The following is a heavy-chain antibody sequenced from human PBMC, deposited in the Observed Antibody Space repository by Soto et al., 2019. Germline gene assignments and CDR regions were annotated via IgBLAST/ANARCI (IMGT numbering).Heavy chain of an antibody. J-gene: IGHJ4*02. V-gene: IGHV4-31*03. CDR1: GGSISSGGYY. D-gene: IGHD3-10*01. CDR2: IYYSGGT. Sequence: SETLSLTCTVSGGSISSGGYYWSWIRQHPGKGLEWIGYIYYSGGTYYNPSLKSRVTISVDTSKNQFSLKLSSVTAADTAVYYCARSRGVTPFKWGQGTLVTVSS. CDR3: ARSRGVTPFK.